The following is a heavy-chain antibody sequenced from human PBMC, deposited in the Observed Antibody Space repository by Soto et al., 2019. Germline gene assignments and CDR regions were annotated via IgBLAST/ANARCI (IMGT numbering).Heavy chain of an antibody. J-gene: IGHJ4*02. Sequence: QVQLVESGGGVVQPGRSLRLSCAASGFTFSSYGMHWVRQAPGKGLEWVAVISYDGSNKYYADSVKGRFTISRDNSKNTLYLQMNSLRAEDTDVYYCAKLTEPTDFDYWGQGTLVTVSS. CDR2: ISYDGSNK. V-gene: IGHV3-30*18. D-gene: IGHD1-1*01. CDR3: AKLTEPTDFDY. CDR1: GFTFSSYG.